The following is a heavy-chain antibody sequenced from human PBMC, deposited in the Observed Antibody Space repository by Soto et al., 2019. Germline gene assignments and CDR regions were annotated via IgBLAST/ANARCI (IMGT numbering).Heavy chain of an antibody. CDR2: IIPSFGTA. Sequence: QVQLVQSGAEVKKPGSSVKVSCKASGGTFSSYALSWVRQAPGQGLEWMGGIIPSFGTANYAQKFQGRVTITADEFPSTGYLELSSLRSEDTAVYYCARNHGSLVPAATGGYFYYALDVWGQGTTVIVSS. V-gene: IGHV1-69*01. CDR3: ARNHGSLVPAATGGYFYYALDV. D-gene: IGHD2-2*01. J-gene: IGHJ6*02. CDR1: GGTFSSYA.